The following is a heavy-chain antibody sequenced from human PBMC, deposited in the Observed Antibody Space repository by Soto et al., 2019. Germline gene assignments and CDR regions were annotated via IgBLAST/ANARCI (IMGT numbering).Heavy chain of an antibody. Sequence: QVQLVESGGGVVQPGRSLRLSCAASGFTFSSYGMHWVRQAPGKGLEWVAVIWYDGSNKYYADSVKGRFTIPRDNSKNPLYLQMNSLRAEDTAVYYCAATVAGFASDIWGQGTMVTVSS. CDR1: GFTFSSYG. J-gene: IGHJ3*02. CDR3: AATVAGFASDI. D-gene: IGHD6-19*01. V-gene: IGHV3-33*01. CDR2: IWYDGSNK.